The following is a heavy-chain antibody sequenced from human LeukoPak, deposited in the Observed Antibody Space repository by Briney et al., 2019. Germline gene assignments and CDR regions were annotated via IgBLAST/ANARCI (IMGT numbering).Heavy chain of an antibody. Sequence: GGSLRLSCAASGFSFEEYAMHWVWQAPGKGLEWVSGISWNSGSIGYADSVKGRFTISRDNAKNSLYLQMHSLRAEDTALYYCAKAGRFGEYMDVWGKGTTVTVSS. CDR2: ISWNSGSI. J-gene: IGHJ6*03. D-gene: IGHD3-10*01. CDR3: AKAGRFGEYMDV. V-gene: IGHV3-9*01. CDR1: GFSFEEYA.